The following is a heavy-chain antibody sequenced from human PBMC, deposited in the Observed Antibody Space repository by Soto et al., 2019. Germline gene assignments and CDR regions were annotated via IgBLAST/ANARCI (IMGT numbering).Heavy chain of an antibody. J-gene: IGHJ6*02. CDR1: GFTFSSYG. D-gene: IGHD2-2*02. Sequence: PGGSLRLSCAASGFTFSSYGMHWVRQAPGKGLEWVAVIWYDGSNKYYADSVKGRFTISRDNSKNTLYLQMNSLRAEDTAVYYCARVPAAILSHGMDDWGQGTTVTVSS. V-gene: IGHV3-33*01. CDR2: IWYDGSNK. CDR3: ARVPAAILSHGMDD.